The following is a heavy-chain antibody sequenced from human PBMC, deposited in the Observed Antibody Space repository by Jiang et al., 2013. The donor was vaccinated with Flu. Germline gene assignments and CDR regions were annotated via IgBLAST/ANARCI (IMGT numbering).Heavy chain of an antibody. V-gene: IGHV1-3*01. J-gene: IGHJ4*02. Sequence: GAEVKKPGASVKLSCKVSGYTFSTFAMHWVRQAPGQSLEWVGWINAGTGDTRYSQKFQGRLTITRDTSATTVYMEMGSLTSEDTAMFYCASGVQYFDYWGQGTLVTVSP. CDR3: ASGVQYFDY. CDR1: GYTFSTFA. D-gene: IGHD1-1*01. CDR2: INAGTGDT.